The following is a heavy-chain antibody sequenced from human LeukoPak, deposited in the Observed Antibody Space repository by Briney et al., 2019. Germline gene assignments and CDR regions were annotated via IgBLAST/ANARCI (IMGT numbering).Heavy chain of an antibody. V-gene: IGHV3-74*01. CDR1: GFTFSRYW. CDR3: ARDGYNLGSSDY. CDR2: INTDGRSI. D-gene: IGHD5-24*01. J-gene: IGHJ4*02. Sequence: GGSLRLSCEASGFTFSRYWMHWVRQAPGKGLVWVSRINTDGRSISYADSVKGRVTISRDNAKNTLYLQMNSLRAEDTAVYYCARDGYNLGSSDYWGQGTLVTVSS.